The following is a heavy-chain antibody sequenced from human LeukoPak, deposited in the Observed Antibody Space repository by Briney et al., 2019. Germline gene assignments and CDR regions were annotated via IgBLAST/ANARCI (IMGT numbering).Heavy chain of an antibody. D-gene: IGHD4-23*01. J-gene: IGHJ4*02. CDR1: GFTFSSYA. Sequence: PGRSLRLSCASSGFTFSSYAMHWVRQPPGKGLLWVTLISYDGGDKYYADSVKGRFTISRDNSKNTLYPQMNSLRAEDTAVYYCARGGGNSDFDYWGQGTLVTVSS. CDR3: ARGGGNSDFDY. V-gene: IGHV3-30-3*01. CDR2: ISYDGGDK.